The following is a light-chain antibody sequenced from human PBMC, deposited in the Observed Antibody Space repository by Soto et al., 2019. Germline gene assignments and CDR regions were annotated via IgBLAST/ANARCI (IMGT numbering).Light chain of an antibody. Sequence: EIVLTQSPGTLSLSPGERATLSCRASQSFSSNYLAWYQQKHGRAPRLLIHGASSRAPGTPDRFSGSGSGTDSILTISRLEPEDFAVYYCHHYGNSPKTFGQGTK. V-gene: IGKV3-20*01. CDR1: QSFSSNY. CDR3: HHYGNSPKT. CDR2: GAS. J-gene: IGKJ1*01.